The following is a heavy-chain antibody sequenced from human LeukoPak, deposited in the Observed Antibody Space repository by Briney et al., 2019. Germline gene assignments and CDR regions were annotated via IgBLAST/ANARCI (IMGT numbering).Heavy chain of an antibody. Sequence: PGGSLRLSCAASGFTFNSYWMHWVRQGPGEGLVWVSRIKGDGSSTTYADSVKGRFTVSRDNAKNTLYLQMNSLRVDDTAVYFCARDPYDPSENNRGFDSWGQGTLVTVSS. CDR1: GFTFNSYW. V-gene: IGHV3-74*01. J-gene: IGHJ4*02. D-gene: IGHD3-22*01. CDR2: IKGDGSST. CDR3: ARDPYDPSENNRGFDS.